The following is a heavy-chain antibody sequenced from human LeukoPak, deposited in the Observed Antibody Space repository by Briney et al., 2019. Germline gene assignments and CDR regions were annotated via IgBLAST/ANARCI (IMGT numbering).Heavy chain of an antibody. CDR1: GYTFTSYG. D-gene: IGHD6-6*01. V-gene: IGHV1-18*01. CDR2: ISAYNGNT. Sequence: ASVKVSCKASGYTFTSYGISWVRQAPGQGLEWMGWISAYNGNTNYAQKLQGRVTMTTDTSTSTAYMELRSLRSDDTAVYYCARDTPLRAARPQSSLWGMDVWGQGTTVTVSS. J-gene: IGHJ6*02. CDR3: ARDTPLRAARPQSSLWGMDV.